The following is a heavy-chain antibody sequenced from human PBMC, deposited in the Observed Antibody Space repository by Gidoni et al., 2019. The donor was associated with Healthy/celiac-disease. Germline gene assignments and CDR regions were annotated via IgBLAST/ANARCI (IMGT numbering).Heavy chain of an antibody. Sequence: QLQLQESGPGLVKPSETLSLTCTVPGGSLSSSSYYWGWIRQPPGKGLEWIGSIYYSGSTYYTPSLKSRVTISVDTSKNQFSLKLSSVTAADTAVYYCARTRYSYGYPYYFDYWGQGTLVTVSS. CDR3: ARTRYSYGYPYYFDY. J-gene: IGHJ4*02. CDR2: IYYSGST. D-gene: IGHD5-18*01. CDR1: GGSLSSSSYY. V-gene: IGHV4-39*01.